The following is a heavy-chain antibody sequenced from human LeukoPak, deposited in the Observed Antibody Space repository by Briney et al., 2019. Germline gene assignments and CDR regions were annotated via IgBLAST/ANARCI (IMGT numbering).Heavy chain of an antibody. V-gene: IGHV4-39*01. D-gene: IGHD6-13*01. J-gene: IGHJ4*02. CDR2: IYYSGST. CDR3: ARHEQPDSSLDY. Sequence: PSETLSLTGTVSGGSISSSSYYWGWIRQPPGKGLEWIGSIYYSGSTYYNPSLKSRVTISVDTSKNQFSLKLSSVTAADTAVYYCARHEQPDSSLDYWGQGTLVTVSS. CDR1: GGSISSSSYY.